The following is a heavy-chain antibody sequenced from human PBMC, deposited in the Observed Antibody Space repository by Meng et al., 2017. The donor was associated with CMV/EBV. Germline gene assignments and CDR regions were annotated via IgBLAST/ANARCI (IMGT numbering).Heavy chain of an antibody. V-gene: IGHV3-11*04. CDR3: ARDGYCSSTSCYAVAY. Sequence: GGSLRLSCAASGFTFSDYYMSWIRQAPGKGLEWVSYISSSGSTIYYADSVKGRFTISRDNAKNSLYLQMNSLRAEDTAVYYCARDGYCSSTSCYAVAYWGQGTLVTVS. D-gene: IGHD2-2*03. J-gene: IGHJ4*02. CDR2: ISSSGSTI. CDR1: GFTFSDYY.